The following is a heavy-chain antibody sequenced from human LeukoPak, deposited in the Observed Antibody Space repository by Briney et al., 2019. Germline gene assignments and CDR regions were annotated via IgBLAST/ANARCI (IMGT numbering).Heavy chain of an antibody. V-gene: IGHV4-4*07. D-gene: IGHD3-10*01. CDR3: ARDLSGSLYFDY. Sequence: SETLSLTCTVSGASISSYYYNWIRQTAGRGLEWIGRLYISGSTDYNPSPKSRVTISVDTSKNQFSLKLSSVTGADSAVYFCARDLSGSLYFDYWGQGVLVTVSS. CDR1: GASISSYY. J-gene: IGHJ4*02. CDR2: LYISGST.